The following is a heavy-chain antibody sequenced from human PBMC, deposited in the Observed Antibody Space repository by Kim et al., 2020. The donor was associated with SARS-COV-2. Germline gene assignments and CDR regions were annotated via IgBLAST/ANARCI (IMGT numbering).Heavy chain of an antibody. D-gene: IGHD4-17*01. CDR2: ISYDGSNK. CDR3: ARGDYGDYDYYGMDV. CDR1: GFTFSSYA. Sequence: GGSLRLSCAASGFTFSSYAMHWVRQAPGKGLEWVAVISYDGSNKYYADSVKGRFTISRDNSKNTLYLQMNSLRAEDTAVYYCARGDYGDYDYYGMDVWGQGTTVTVSS. V-gene: IGHV3-30-3*01. J-gene: IGHJ6*02.